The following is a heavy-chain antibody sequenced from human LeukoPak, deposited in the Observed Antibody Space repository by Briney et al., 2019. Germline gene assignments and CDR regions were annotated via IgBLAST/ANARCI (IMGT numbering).Heavy chain of an antibody. J-gene: IGHJ4*02. V-gene: IGHV3-74*01. D-gene: IGHD1-14*01. CDR3: ARDQTQTGPTTVDH. CDR2: ISSDGSDT. Sequence: PGGSLRLSCVASGFSFSSYWMHCVRQDPGKRLMWSARISSDGSDTQYGDSVKGRFTISRDNAKNNLYLQMNSLRADDTAVYYCARDQTQTGPTTVDHWGQGTQVTVS. CDR1: GFSFSSYW.